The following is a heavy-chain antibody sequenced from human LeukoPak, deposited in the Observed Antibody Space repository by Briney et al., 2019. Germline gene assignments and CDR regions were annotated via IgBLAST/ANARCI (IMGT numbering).Heavy chain of an antibody. J-gene: IGHJ4*02. CDR3: ARDLGSSGGDY. D-gene: IGHD6-19*01. CDR1: GFTFTTYW. CDR2: INQDGTEK. V-gene: IGHV3-7*01. Sequence: GGSLRLSCAASGFTFTTYWMSWVRQAPGKGLEWVANINQDGTEKFYVDSVKGRFTISRDNAKNSLYLQMNSLRAEDTAVYYCARDLGSSGGDYWGQGTLVTVSS.